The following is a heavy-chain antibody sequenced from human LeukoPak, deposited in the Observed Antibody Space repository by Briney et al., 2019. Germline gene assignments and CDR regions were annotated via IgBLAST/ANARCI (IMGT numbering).Heavy chain of an antibody. CDR1: GYTFTTYY. J-gene: IGHJ2*01. V-gene: IGHV1-2*02. Sequence: ASVKVSCKASGYTFTTYYMHWVRQAPGQGLEWVGYINPNSGATEYAQNFQGRVTMTRDTSISTANMELTRLRSDDTAVYYCARPQGPYYWYFDLWGRGTLVSVSS. CDR2: INPNSGAT. CDR3: ARPQGPYYWYFDL.